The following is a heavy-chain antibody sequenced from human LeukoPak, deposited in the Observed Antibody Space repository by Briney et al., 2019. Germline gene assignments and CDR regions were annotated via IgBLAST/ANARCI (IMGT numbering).Heavy chain of an antibody. Sequence: GASVKVSCKASGHTFTGYYMHWVRQAPGQGLEWMGWINPNSGGTNYAQKFQGRVTMTRGTSISTAYMELSRLRSDDTAVYYCAPLDYSNYFDYWGQGTLVTVSS. J-gene: IGHJ4*02. V-gene: IGHV1-2*02. D-gene: IGHD4-11*01. CDR1: GHTFTGYY. CDR2: INPNSGGT. CDR3: APLDYSNYFDY.